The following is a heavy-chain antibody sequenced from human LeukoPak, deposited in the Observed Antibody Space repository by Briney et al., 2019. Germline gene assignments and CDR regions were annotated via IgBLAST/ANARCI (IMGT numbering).Heavy chain of an antibody. CDR1: GFTVSTNY. CDR3: ARDPPRSVGASDI. V-gene: IGHV3-53*01. J-gene: IGHJ3*02. Sequence: PGGSLRLSFAAPGFTVSTNYMNWVRQAPGKGLEWVSVIYSGGTAYYADSVKGRFTISRDNSKNTLYLQMNSLRAEDTAVYYCARDPPRSVGASDIWGQGTMATVSS. D-gene: IGHD1-26*01. CDR2: IYSGGTA.